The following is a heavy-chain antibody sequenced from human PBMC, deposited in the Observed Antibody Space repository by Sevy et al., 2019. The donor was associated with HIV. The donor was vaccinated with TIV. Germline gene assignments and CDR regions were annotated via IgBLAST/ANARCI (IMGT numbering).Heavy chain of an antibody. J-gene: IGHJ4*02. D-gene: IGHD3-22*01. CDR1: GFTFSSYA. V-gene: IGHV3-23*01. Sequence: VGSLRLSCAASGFTFSSYAMSWVRQAPGKGLEWVSAISGSGRITYYADSVKGRFTISRDNSKNTLYLQMNSLRAEDPAVYYCAKEGQGEYYDSSGSFDYWGQGTLVTVSS. CDR3: AKEGQGEYYDSSGSFDY. CDR2: ISGSGRIT.